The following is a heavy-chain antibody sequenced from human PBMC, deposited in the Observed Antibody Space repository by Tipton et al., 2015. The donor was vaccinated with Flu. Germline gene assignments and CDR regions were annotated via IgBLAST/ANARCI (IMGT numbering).Heavy chain of an antibody. CDR1: GFTFDDYA. V-gene: IGHV3-9*01. D-gene: IGHD6-19*01. CDR2: ISWNSGSI. CDR3: AKDRAWGSSGWYDDAFDI. Sequence: SLRLSCAASGFTFDDYAMHWVRQAPGKGLEWVSGISWNSGSIGYADSVKGRFTISRDNAKNSLYLQMNSLRAEDTALYYCAKDRAWGSSGWYDDAFDIWGQGTMVTVSS. J-gene: IGHJ3*02.